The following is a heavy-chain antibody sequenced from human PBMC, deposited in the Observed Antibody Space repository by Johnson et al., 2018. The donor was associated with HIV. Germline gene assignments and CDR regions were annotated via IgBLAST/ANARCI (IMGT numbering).Heavy chain of an antibody. Sequence: VQLVESGGGVVRPGGSLRVSCAASGFTFSSYGMHWVRQAPGKGLEWVAFLRYDGSNKYYADSVKGRFTISRDNSKNTLYLQMNSLRAEDTAVYYCARAEGLTGRNAFDIWGQGTMVTVSS. D-gene: IGHD1-20*01. CDR3: ARAEGLTGRNAFDI. V-gene: IGHV3-30*02. CDR2: LRYDGSNK. J-gene: IGHJ3*02. CDR1: GFTFSSYG.